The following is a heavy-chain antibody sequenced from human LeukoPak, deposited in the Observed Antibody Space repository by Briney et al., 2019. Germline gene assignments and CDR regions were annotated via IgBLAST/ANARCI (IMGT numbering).Heavy chain of an antibody. V-gene: IGHV4-34*01. CDR3: ARGNGYSSSAHLNYYMDV. J-gene: IGHJ6*03. CDR1: GGSFSGYY. Sequence: SETLSLTCAVYGGSFSGYYWSWIRQPPGKGLEWIGEINHSGSTNYNPSLKSRVTISVDTSKNQFSLKLSSVTAADTAVYYCARGNGYSSSAHLNYYMDVWGKGTTVTVSS. CDR2: INHSGST. D-gene: IGHD6-6*01.